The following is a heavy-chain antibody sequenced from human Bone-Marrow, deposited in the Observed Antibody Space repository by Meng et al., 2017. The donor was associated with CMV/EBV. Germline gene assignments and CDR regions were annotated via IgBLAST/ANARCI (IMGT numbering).Heavy chain of an antibody. J-gene: IGHJ4*02. CDR3: AQRYVAAAGEHGY. V-gene: IGHV3-30-3*01. CDR2: ISYDGSNK. CDR1: GFTFSSYA. D-gene: IGHD6-13*01. Sequence: GGSLRLSCAASGFTFSSYAMHWVRQAPGKGLEWVAVISYDGSNKYYADSVKGRFTISRDNSKNTLYLQMNSLRAEDTAVYYCAQRYVAAAGEHGYWGQGTLVTVSS.